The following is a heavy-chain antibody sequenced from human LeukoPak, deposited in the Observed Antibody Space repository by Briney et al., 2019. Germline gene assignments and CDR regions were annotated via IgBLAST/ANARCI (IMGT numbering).Heavy chain of an antibody. CDR3: ARGLPPFGDWFDI. Sequence: GGSLRLSCAVSGFTFSRYWMSWVRQAPGKGLEWVANIKQDGSEKYYVDSVKGRFTISRDNAKNSLYLQMNSLRAEDTAVYYCARGLPPFGDWFDIWGQGTMVTVSS. V-gene: IGHV3-7*01. D-gene: IGHD3-10*01. CDR1: GFTFSRYW. CDR2: IKQDGSEK. J-gene: IGHJ3*02.